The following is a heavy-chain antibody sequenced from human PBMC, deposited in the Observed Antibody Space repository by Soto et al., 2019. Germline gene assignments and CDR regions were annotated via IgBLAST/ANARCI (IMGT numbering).Heavy chain of an antibody. V-gene: IGHV5-51*01. Sequence: GESLKISCKGSGYSFTSYWIGWVRQMPGKGLEWMGIIYPGDSDTRYSPSFQGQVTISADKSISTAYLQWSSLKASDTAMYYCARQMGPGIVVVPAAMDVWGKGTTVTVSS. CDR3: ARQMGPGIVVVPAAMDV. CDR2: IYPGDSDT. J-gene: IGHJ6*03. CDR1: GYSFTSYW. D-gene: IGHD2-2*01.